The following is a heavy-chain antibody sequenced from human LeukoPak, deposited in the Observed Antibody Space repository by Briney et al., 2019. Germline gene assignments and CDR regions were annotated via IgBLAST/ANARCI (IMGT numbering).Heavy chain of an antibody. CDR1: GFTFSSSW. Sequence: PGGSLRLSCAASGFTFSSSWMNLVSQAPGKGLELVANINPDGSQKRFVDSVMGRFTMSRDNAKNSLYLQMNSLRVEDTAVFYCAAWTDRGYNFWGQGTLVTVSS. CDR2: INPDGSQK. CDR3: AAWTDRGYNF. V-gene: IGHV3-7*01. J-gene: IGHJ4*02. D-gene: IGHD5-24*01.